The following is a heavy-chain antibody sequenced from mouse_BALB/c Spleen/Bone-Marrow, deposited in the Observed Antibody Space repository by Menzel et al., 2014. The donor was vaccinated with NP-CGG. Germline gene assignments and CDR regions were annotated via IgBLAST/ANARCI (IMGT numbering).Heavy chain of an antibody. CDR2: IDPANGNT. D-gene: IGHD1-1*01. V-gene: IGHV14-3*02. J-gene: IGHJ2*01. CDR1: GFNIKDTY. CDR3: ARYYYGSSLFDY. Sequence: VQLQQSGAELVKPGASVKLSCTASGFNIKDTYMHWVKQRPEQGLEWIGRIDPANGNTIYDPKFQGKATITADTSSNTASLQLSSLTSEDTAVYYCARYYYGSSLFDYWGQGTTLTVSS.